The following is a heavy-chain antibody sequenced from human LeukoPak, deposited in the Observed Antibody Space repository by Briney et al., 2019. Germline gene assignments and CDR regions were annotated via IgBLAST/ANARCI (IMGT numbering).Heavy chain of an antibody. J-gene: IGHJ5*02. Sequence: GGSLRLSCAASGFTFSSYEMNWVRQAPGKGLEWVSYISSSGSTIYYADSVKGRFTISRDNAKNSLYLQMNSLRAEDTAVYYCARKYYYGSGRSWGQGTLVTASS. V-gene: IGHV3-48*03. D-gene: IGHD3-10*01. CDR2: ISSSGSTI. CDR1: GFTFSSYE. CDR3: ARKYYYGSGRS.